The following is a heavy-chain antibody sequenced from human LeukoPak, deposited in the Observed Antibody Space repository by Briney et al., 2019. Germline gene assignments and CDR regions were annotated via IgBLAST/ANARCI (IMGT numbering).Heavy chain of an antibody. Sequence: ASVKVSCKASGYTFTSYDINWXRQATGQGLXWXGWMNPNXGNTGYAQKFQGRVXMTRNTSIRTAYMELSSLRFEDTAVYYCATKGPSYGNAFDIWGQGTMVTVSS. V-gene: IGHV1-8*01. D-gene: IGHD3-10*01. J-gene: IGHJ3*02. CDR3: ATKGPSYGNAFDI. CDR1: GYTFTSYD. CDR2: MNPNXGNT.